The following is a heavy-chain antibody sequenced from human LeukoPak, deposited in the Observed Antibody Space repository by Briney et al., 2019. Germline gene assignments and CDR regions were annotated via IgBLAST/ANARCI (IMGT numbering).Heavy chain of an antibody. V-gene: IGHV3-30-3*01. D-gene: IGHD3-10*01. Sequence: GGSLRLSCAASGFTFSSYAMHGVRQAPGKGLEWVAVISYDGSNNYYADSVKGRFTISRDNSKNTLYLQMNSRRAEDTAVYYCARDWTFTRFSGSHPCAFDVWGQGTMVTVSS. CDR2: ISYDGSNN. CDR3: ARDWTFTRFSGSHPCAFDV. J-gene: IGHJ3*01. CDR1: GFTFSSYA.